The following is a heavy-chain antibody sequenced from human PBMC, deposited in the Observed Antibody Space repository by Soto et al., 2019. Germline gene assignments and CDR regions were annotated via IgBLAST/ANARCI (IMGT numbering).Heavy chain of an antibody. Sequence: PGGGLRLTCAASVITVSDAWMTWVRQAPGKGLEWVGRIKSNTDGGTTDYAAPAKGRFTISRDDSKNTLYLQLNSLKTEETAVYYCTTLSYDFWSGLTYYYYDMDVCGKWTTATVS. V-gene: IGHV3-15*01. J-gene: IGHJ6*04. D-gene: IGHD3-3*01. CDR1: VITVSDAW. CDR3: TTLSYDFWSGLTYYYYDMDV. CDR2: IKSNTDGGTT.